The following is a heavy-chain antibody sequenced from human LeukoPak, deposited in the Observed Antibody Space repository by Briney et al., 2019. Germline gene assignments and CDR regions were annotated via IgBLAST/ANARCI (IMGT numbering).Heavy chain of an antibody. J-gene: IGHJ4*02. CDR3: ATDSMVRGVIPL. CDR1: GYTFTDYY. Sequence: ASVKISCKVSGYTFTDYYMHWVQQAPGKGLEWMGLVDPEDGETIYAEKFQGRVTITADTSTDTACMELSSLRSEDTAVYYCATDSMVRGVIPLWGQGTLVTVSS. CDR2: VDPEDGET. D-gene: IGHD3-10*01. V-gene: IGHV1-69-2*01.